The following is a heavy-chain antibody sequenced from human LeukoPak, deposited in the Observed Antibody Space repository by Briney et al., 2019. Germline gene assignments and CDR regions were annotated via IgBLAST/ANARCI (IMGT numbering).Heavy chain of an antibody. CDR3: AKDGSRYGDYPWD. Sequence: GGSLRLSCAASGFTFSSYAMSWVRRAPGKGLEWVSAISGSGGSTYYADSVKGRFTISRDNSKDTLYLQMNSLRAEDTAVYYCAKDGSRYGDYPWDWGQGTLVTVSS. CDR2: ISGSGGST. CDR1: GFTFSSYA. V-gene: IGHV3-23*01. D-gene: IGHD4-17*01. J-gene: IGHJ4*02.